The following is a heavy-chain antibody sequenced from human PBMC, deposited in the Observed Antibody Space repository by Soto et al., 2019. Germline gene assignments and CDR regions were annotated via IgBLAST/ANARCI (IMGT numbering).Heavy chain of an antibody. CDR1: GGSISSGGYY. V-gene: IGHV4-31*03. J-gene: IGHJ6*02. Sequence: SAILSLTCTVSGGSISSGGYYWSWIRQHPGKGLEWVGYIYYSGSTYYNPSLKSRVTISVDTSKNQFSLKLSSVTAADTAVYYCARSGATRWKYYGMDVWGQGTTVTVSS. CDR3: ARSGATRWKYYGMDV. D-gene: IGHD7-27*01. CDR2: IYYSGST.